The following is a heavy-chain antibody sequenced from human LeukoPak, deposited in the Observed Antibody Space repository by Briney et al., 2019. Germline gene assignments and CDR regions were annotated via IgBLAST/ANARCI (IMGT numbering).Heavy chain of an antibody. Sequence: GGSLRLSCAASGFTFSSYWMSWVRQAPGKGLEWVANIKQDGSEKYYVDSVKGRFTISRDNAKNSLYLQMNSLRAEDTAVYYCHYYDSSGYASEIGDPLGAFDIWGQGTMVTVSS. CDR1: GFTFSSYW. V-gene: IGHV3-7*01. D-gene: IGHD3-22*01. CDR2: IKQDGSEK. J-gene: IGHJ3*02. CDR3: HYYDSSGYASEIGDPLGAFDI.